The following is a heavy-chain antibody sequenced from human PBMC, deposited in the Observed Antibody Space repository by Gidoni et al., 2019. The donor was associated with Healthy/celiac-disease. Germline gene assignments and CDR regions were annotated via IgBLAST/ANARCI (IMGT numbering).Heavy chain of an antibody. V-gene: IGHV2-26*01. J-gene: IGHJ6*02. CDR3: ARSDSGSYQNYYYYGMDV. CDR2: IFSNDEK. D-gene: IGHD1-26*01. Sequence: QVTLKESGPVLVKPTETLTLTCTVSGFSLSNARMGVSWIRQPPGKALEWLAHIFSNDEKSYSTSLKSRLTISKDTSKSQVVLTMTNMDPVDTATYYCARSDSGSYQNYYYYGMDVWGQGTTVTVSS. CDR1: GFSLSNARMG.